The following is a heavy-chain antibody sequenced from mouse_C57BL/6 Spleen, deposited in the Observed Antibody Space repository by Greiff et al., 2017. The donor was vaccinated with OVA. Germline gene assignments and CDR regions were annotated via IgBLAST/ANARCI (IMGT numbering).Heavy chain of an antibody. D-gene: IGHD2-1*01. V-gene: IGHV7-3*01. J-gene: IGHJ2*01. CDR1: GFTFTDYY. Sequence: EVKLMESGGGLVQPGGSLSLSCAASGFTFTDYYMSWVRQPPGKALEWLGFIRNKANGYTTEYSASVKGQFTISRDTSQIILYLQMNALRAEDSATYYCARVYCNYPTLYYFDYWGQGTTLTVSS. CDR3: ARVYCNYPTLYYFDY. CDR2: IRNKANGYTT.